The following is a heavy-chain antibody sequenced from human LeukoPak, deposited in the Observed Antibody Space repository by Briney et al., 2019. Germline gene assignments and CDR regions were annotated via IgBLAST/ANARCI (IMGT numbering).Heavy chain of an antibody. CDR3: AKVGYEGYFQH. V-gene: IGHV4-39*07. Sequence: SETLSLTCTVSGGLISISTYYWGWIRQPPGKGLEWIGSIYYSGTTHYNPSLKSRVTIAVDTSKNQFSLKLISVTAADTAVYYCAKVGYEGYFQHWGQGTLVTVSS. CDR1: GGLISISTYY. CDR2: IYYSGTT. D-gene: IGHD1-1*01. J-gene: IGHJ1*01.